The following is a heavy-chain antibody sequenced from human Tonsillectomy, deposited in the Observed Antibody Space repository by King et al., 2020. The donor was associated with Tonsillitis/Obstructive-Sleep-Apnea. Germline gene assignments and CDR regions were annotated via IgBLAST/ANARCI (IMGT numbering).Heavy chain of an antibody. D-gene: IGHD6-13*01. CDR3: ARDLGIAAAGPYFDS. Sequence: VQLVESVGGLVKPGGSLRLSCAASGLTCSDYYMNWICQEPGKGLEWVSYIRSSSSYTNYADSVKGRFTISRDNAKNSLYLQMNSLRAEDTALYYCARDLGIAAAGPYFDSWGQGTLVTVSS. CDR1: GLTCSDYY. V-gene: IGHV3-11*05. J-gene: IGHJ4*02. CDR2: IRSSSSYT.